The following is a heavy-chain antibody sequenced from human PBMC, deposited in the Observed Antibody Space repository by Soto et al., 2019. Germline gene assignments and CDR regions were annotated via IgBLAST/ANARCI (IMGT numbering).Heavy chain of an antibody. CDR1: GFTFDDYA. V-gene: IGHV3-9*01. CDR2: ISWNGAAT. Sequence: EAQLVESGGGLVQPGRSLRLSCVASGFTFDDYAIHWVRQAPGKGLEWVSGISWNGAATGYADSVKGRFTISRDNAKNSLYLQMSSLRTEDTAIYYCSNLPLYVSGFDCWGPGTLVTVSS. D-gene: IGHD3-10*01. CDR3: SNLPLYVSGFDC. J-gene: IGHJ4*02.